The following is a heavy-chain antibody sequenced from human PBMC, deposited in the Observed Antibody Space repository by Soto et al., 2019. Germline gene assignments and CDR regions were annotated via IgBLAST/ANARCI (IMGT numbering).Heavy chain of an antibody. CDR3: ARGLGLYYFDY. J-gene: IGHJ4*02. Sequence: QVQLVQSGAEGKKPGASVKVSCKASGYTFTSYVIHWVRQAPGKRLEWMGWTNAGNGNTKYSQKFQGRVTITRDTSASTAYMELSSLRSEDTAVYYCARGLGLYYFDYWGQGTLVTVSS. V-gene: IGHV1-3*01. CDR2: TNAGNGNT. D-gene: IGHD1-26*01. CDR1: GYTFTSYV.